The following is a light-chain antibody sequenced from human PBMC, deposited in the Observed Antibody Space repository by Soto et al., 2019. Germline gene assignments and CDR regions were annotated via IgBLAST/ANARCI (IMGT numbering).Light chain of an antibody. V-gene: IGLV2-14*01. CDR1: SSDVGGYNY. CDR3: SSYTSSSTPLV. CDR2: EVS. J-gene: IGLJ1*01. Sequence: QSALTQPASVSGSPGQSITISCTGTSSDVGGYNYVSWYQQHPGKAPKLMVYEVSNRPSGVSNRFSGSKSGNTASLTISGLQADDEADYYCSSYTSSSTPLVFGTGTKVTV.